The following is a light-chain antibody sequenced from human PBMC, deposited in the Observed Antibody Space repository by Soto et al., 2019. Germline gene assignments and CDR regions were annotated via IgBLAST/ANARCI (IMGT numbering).Light chain of an antibody. V-gene: IGLV2-14*01. Sequence: QSALTQPASVSGTPGQSITISGTGTSSDIGGYDYVSWYQQRPGKAPKLMIYEVRYRPSGVSNRFSGCKSGNTACLTISGLQAEDEAVYYCCSYTRTSNHYFFGSGTKVTVL. CDR1: SSDIGGYDY. J-gene: IGLJ1*01. CDR3: CSYTRTSNHYF. CDR2: EVR.